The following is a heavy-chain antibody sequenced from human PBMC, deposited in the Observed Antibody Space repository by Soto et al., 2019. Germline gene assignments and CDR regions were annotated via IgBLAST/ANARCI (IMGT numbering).Heavy chain of an antibody. CDR2: LNHSGST. J-gene: IGHJ4*02. V-gene: IGHV4-34*01. Sequence: TLSLNCAPNRSPFLVPYRSWIRQPPGKGLEWIGELNHSGSTNYNPSLKSRVTISVDTSKNQFSLKLSSVTAADTAVYFCARVGALGSSSCFDYWGQG. CDR1: RSPFLVPY. D-gene: IGHD6-13*01. CDR3: ARVGALGSSSCFDY.